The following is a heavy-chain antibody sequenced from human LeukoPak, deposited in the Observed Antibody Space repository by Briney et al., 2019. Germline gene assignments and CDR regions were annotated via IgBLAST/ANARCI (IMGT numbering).Heavy chain of an antibody. CDR3: AKDSRYLARDYYYYMDV. Sequence: GGSLRLSCAASGFTFDDYAMHWVRQAPGKGLEWVSLISWDGGSTYYADSVKGRFTISRDNSKNSLYLQMNSLRAEGTALYYCAKDSRYLARDYYYYMDVWGKGTTVTVSS. V-gene: IGHV3-43D*03. CDR2: ISWDGGST. D-gene: IGHD3-9*01. CDR1: GFTFDDYA. J-gene: IGHJ6*03.